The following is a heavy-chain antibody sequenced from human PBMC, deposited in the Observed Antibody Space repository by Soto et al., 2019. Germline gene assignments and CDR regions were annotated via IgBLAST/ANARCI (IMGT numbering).Heavy chain of an antibody. CDR1: GFTFSSYA. CDR3: AKSGPGYCTSASCPLDY. CDR2: ITGSGGTT. V-gene: IGHV3-23*01. Sequence: EVQLLESGGGLVQPGGSLRLSCAASGFTFSSYAMTWVRQAPGKGLEWVSTITGSGGTTYYADSVKGRITISRDRSKNTLYLQMSSLRAEGTAVSYCAKSGPGYCTSASCPLDYWGQGTLVTVSA. J-gene: IGHJ4*02. D-gene: IGHD2-2*01.